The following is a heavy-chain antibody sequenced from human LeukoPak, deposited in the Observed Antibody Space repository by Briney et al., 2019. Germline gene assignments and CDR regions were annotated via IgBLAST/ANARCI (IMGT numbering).Heavy chain of an antibody. CDR1: GFTFTSFG. D-gene: IGHD5-12*01. J-gene: IGHJ3*02. Sequence: ASVKVSCKASGFTFTSFGFSWVRQAPGQGLEWVRWISGYNGDTSHDQKFQGRVTISTDTSTNTAYMDLRSLTSDDTAVYYCARRSGYDRRAGTLDIWGQGTMVTVSS. CDR2: ISGYNGDT. V-gene: IGHV1-18*01. CDR3: ARRSGYDRRAGTLDI.